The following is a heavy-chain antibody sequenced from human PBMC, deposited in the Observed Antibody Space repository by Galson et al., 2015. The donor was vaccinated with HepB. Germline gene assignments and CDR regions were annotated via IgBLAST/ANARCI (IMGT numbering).Heavy chain of an antibody. CDR3: ARRWLQWGAYYMDV. CDR1: GYTFTSYG. J-gene: IGHJ6*03. Sequence: CKASGYTFTSYGISWVRQAPGQGLEWMGWISAYNGNTNYAQKLQGRVTMTTDTSTSTAYMELRSLRSDDTAVYYCARRWLQWGAYYMDVWGKGTTVTVSS. V-gene: IGHV1-18*01. D-gene: IGHD5-24*01. CDR2: ISAYNGNT.